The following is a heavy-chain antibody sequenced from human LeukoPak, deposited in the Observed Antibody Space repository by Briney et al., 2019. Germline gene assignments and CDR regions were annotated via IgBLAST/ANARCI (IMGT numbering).Heavy chain of an antibody. CDR2: INHSGST. Sequence: SETLSLTCAVYGGSLSGYYWSWIRQPPGKGLEWIGEINHSGSTNYNPSLKSRVTISVDTSKNQFSLKLSSVTAADTAVYYCARGRSGGRFDYWGQGTLVTVSS. V-gene: IGHV4-34*01. D-gene: IGHD2-15*01. CDR3: ARGRSGGRFDY. J-gene: IGHJ4*02. CDR1: GGSLSGYY.